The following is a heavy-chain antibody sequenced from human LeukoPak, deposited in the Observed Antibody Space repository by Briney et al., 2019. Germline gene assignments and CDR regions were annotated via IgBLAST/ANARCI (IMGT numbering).Heavy chain of an antibody. CDR1: GFTFSNYA. D-gene: IGHD4-17*01. Sequence: GGSLRLSCAASGFTFSNYAMYWVRQAPGKGLEWVSGLSAGGDFTYYADSVKGRFTISRDNSKNTLYLQMNSLRAEDTAVYYCAKDSSSYGDYFFFDYWGQGTLVTVSS. CDR2: LSAGGDFT. V-gene: IGHV3-23*01. CDR3: AKDSSSYGDYFFFDY. J-gene: IGHJ4*02.